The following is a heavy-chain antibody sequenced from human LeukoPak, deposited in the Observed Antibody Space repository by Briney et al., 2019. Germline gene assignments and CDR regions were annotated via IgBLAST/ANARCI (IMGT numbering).Heavy chain of an antibody. D-gene: IGHD1-1*01. J-gene: IGHJ6*02. V-gene: IGHV3-64*01. CDR3: AGTSITTMGYYYYGMDG. CDR1: GFTFSNYA. Sequence: GGSLRLSCAASGFTFSNYAMIWVRQAPGKGLEYVSAMSSNGGSTDYANSVKGRFTISRDNSKNTLDLLMGSLRVEDMAVYYCAGTSITTMGYYYYGMDGWGQGTTVTVS. CDR2: MSSNGGST.